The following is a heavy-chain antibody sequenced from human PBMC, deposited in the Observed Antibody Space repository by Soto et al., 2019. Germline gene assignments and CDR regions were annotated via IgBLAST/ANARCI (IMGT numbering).Heavy chain of an antibody. D-gene: IGHD3-10*01. V-gene: IGHV4-34*01. CDR2: INHSGST. J-gene: IGHJ4*02. Sequence: QVQLQQWGAGLLKPSATLSLTCAVYGGSFSGYYWSWIRQPPGKGLAGIGEINHSGSTNYNPSLKSRVTISVDTSKNQFSLKLSSVTAADTAVYYCARGIGQGGTMVRGVTGRVFDYWGQGTLVTVSS. CDR1: GGSFSGYY. CDR3: ARGIGQGGTMVRGVTGRVFDY.